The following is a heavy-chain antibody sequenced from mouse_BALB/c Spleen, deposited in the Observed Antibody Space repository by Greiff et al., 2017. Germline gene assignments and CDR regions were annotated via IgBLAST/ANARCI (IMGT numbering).Heavy chain of an antibody. CDR1: GFTFSIFG. CDR3: AELGRFAY. Sequence: EVQRVESGGGLVQPGGSRKLSCAASGFTFSIFGMHWVRQAPEKGLEWVAYISSGSSTIYYADTVKGRFTISRDNPKNTLCLQMTSLRSEDTALYYCAELGRFAYWGQGTLVTVSA. J-gene: IGHJ3*01. CDR2: ISSGSSTI. D-gene: IGHD4-1*01. V-gene: IGHV5-17*02.